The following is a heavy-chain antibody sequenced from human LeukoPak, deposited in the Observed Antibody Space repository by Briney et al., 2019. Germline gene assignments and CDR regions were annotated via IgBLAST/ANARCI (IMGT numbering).Heavy chain of an antibody. D-gene: IGHD5-12*01. J-gene: IGHJ3*02. V-gene: IGHV3-48*03. CDR3: ARASGYTDAFDI. CDR1: GFTFSSYE. CDR2: ISSSGSTI. Sequence: GGSLRLSCAASGFTFSSYEMNWVRQAPGKGLEWVSYISSSGSTIYYADSVKGRFTISRDNSKNTLYLQMGSLRAEDMAVYYCARASGYTDAFDIWGQGTMVTVSS.